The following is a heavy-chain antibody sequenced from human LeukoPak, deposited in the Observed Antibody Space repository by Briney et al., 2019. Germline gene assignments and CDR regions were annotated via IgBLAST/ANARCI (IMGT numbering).Heavy chain of an antibody. CDR2: ISSSSNYI. Sequence: GGSLRLSCAASGFTFRSYSMNWVRQAPGKGLEWVSCISSSSNYIYYADSVKGRFTISRDNAKNSLYLQMNSLRAEDTAVYYCARSTVVVVAAYYYGMDVWGQGTTVTVSS. D-gene: IGHD2-15*01. V-gene: IGHV3-21*01. CDR1: GFTFRSYS. J-gene: IGHJ6*02. CDR3: ARSTVVVVAAYYYGMDV.